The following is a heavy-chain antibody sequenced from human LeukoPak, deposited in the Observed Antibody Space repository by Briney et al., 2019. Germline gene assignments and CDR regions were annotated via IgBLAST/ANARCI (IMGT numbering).Heavy chain of an antibody. J-gene: IGHJ3*02. D-gene: IGHD6-13*01. Sequence: GGSLRLSCAASGFTFSSYSMNWVRPAPGKGLEWVSSISSSSSYIYYADSVKGRFTISRDNAKNSLYLQMNSLRAEDTAVYYCARAKAAAGTLDAFDIWGQGTMVTVSS. V-gene: IGHV3-21*01. CDR3: ARAKAAAGTLDAFDI. CDR1: GFTFSSYS. CDR2: ISSSSSYI.